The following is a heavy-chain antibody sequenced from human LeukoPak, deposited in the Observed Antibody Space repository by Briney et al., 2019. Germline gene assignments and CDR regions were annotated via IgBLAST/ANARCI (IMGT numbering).Heavy chain of an antibody. CDR3: ARGSDIFDI. D-gene: IGHD3-9*01. Sequence: PGGSLRPSCAASAFTFDDYGMSWVRQAPGKGLEWVSIIYSGGSTYYADSVKGRFTISRDNSKNTLYLQMNSLRAEDTAVYYCARGSDIFDIWGQGTMVTVSS. V-gene: IGHV3-53*01. J-gene: IGHJ3*02. CDR1: AFTFDDYG. CDR2: IYSGGST.